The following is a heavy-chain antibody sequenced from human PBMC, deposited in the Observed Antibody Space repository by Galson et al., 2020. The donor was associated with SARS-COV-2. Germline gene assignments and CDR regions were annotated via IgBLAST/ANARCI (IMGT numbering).Heavy chain of an antibody. J-gene: IGHJ6*02. CDR2: IYSTGST. CDR3: ATNGDYSSYYYYGMDV. CDR1: GGSVNSDRNF. D-gene: IGHD4-17*01. Sequence: SETLSLTCTVSGGSVNSDRNFWSWIRQPAGKGPEWIGRIYSTGSTNYNSSLERCVTISIDTYKNQFSLKLTSVTAADTAVYYCATNGDYSSYYYYGMDVGGHGATVNVSS. V-gene: IGHV4-61*02.